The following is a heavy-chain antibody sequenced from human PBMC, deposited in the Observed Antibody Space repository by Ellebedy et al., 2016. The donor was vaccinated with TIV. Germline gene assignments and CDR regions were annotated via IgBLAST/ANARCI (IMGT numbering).Heavy chain of an antibody. D-gene: IGHD6-13*01. V-gene: IGHV1-18*01. CDR1: GGTFKTYG. J-gene: IGHJ4*02. Sequence: ASVKVSCKASGGTFKTYGVHWVRQAPGQGLEWMGWISGYNGNTKYAEKLQGRATMTTDTSTSTAYMELRSLRSDDTAVYYCARGFRAAAGTMEYWGQGTLVTVSS. CDR3: ARGFRAAAGTMEY. CDR2: ISGYNGNT.